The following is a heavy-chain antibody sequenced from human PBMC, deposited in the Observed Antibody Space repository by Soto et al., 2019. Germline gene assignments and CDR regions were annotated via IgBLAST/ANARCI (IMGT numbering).Heavy chain of an antibody. V-gene: IGHV3-15*07. CDR3: ATVHYSSGPN. Sequence: EMQLVQSGGGLVKPGGSLRLSCVASRFNFSAAWLNWIRQAPGKGLEWVGRIKPKSEGETADYTAPVRGRFTISRDDSQNTLHLKMDSLKNEDKDVYYCATVHYSSGPNWGLGVLVTVSS. CDR1: RFNFSAAW. CDR2: IKPKSEGETA. J-gene: IGHJ4*02. D-gene: IGHD6-19*01.